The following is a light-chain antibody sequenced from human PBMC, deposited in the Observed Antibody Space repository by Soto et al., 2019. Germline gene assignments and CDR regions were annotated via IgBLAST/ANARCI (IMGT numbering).Light chain of an antibody. J-gene: IGKJ1*01. V-gene: IGKV1-5*03. CDR2: KAS. CDR1: QSISSW. CDR3: QQYHSYPWT. Sequence: DIQMTQSPSTLSASVGDRVTITCLASQSISSWLAWYQQKPGTVPKLLIYKASSLESGVPSRFSGSGSGTDFTLTISSLQPDDFATYYCQQYHSYPWTFGQGTKVEI.